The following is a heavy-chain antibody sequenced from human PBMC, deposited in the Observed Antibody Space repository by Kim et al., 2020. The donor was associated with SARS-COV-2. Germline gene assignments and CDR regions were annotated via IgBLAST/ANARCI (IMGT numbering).Heavy chain of an antibody. CDR3: ARDFYTLFDY. CDR1: GYTLSGYF. V-gene: IGHV1-2*06. Sequence: ASVKVSCKASGYTLSGYFMHWVRQAPGQGLEWMGRINPNSGGTNYAQKFLGRVIMTRDTSIGTAYMELGNLRLDDTAMYYCARDFYTLFDYWGQGTLVTV. D-gene: IGHD2-2*02. CDR2: INPNSGGT. J-gene: IGHJ4*02.